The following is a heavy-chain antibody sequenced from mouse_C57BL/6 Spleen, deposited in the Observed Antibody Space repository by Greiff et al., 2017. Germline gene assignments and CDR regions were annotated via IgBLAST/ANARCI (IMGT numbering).Heavy chain of an antibody. CDR2: ISDGGSYT. CDR1: GFTFSSYA. CDR3: AREGSSHFDY. J-gene: IGHJ2*01. Sequence: EVMLVESGGGLVKPGGSLKLSCAASGFTFSSYAMSWVRQTPEKRLEWVATISDGGSYTYYPDNVKGRFTISRDNAKNNLYLQMSHLKSEDTAMYYCAREGSSHFDYWGQGTTLTVSS. V-gene: IGHV5-4*01. D-gene: IGHD1-1*01.